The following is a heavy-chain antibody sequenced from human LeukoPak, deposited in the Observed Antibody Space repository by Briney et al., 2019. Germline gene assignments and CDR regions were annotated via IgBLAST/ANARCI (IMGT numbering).Heavy chain of an antibody. Sequence: SETLSLTCAVYGGSFSGYYWSWIRQPPGKGLEWIGEINHSGSTNYNPSLKSRVTISVDTSKNQFSLKLSSVTAADTAVYYCEMYYYDSSGPIAGAFDIWGQGTMVTVSS. CDR2: INHSGST. V-gene: IGHV4-34*01. CDR3: EMYYYDSSGPIAGAFDI. J-gene: IGHJ3*02. D-gene: IGHD3-22*01. CDR1: GGSFSGYY.